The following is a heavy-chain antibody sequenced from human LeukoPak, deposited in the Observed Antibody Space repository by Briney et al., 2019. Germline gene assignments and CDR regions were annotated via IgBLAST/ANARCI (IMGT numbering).Heavy chain of an antibody. Sequence: SETLSLTCAVYGGPFSGYYWSWIRQPPGKGLEWIGEINHSGSTNYNPSLKSRVTISVDSDSSKNHFSLKLSSVTAADTAVNYCARGYCSSTSCYALSFDYWGQGTLVTVSS. J-gene: IGHJ4*02. CDR1: GGPFSGYY. D-gene: IGHD2-2*01. CDR2: INHSGST. V-gene: IGHV4-34*01. CDR3: ARGYCSSTSCYALSFDY.